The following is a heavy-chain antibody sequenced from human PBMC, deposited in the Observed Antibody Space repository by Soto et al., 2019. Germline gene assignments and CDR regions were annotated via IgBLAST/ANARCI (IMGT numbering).Heavy chain of an antibody. D-gene: IGHD1-26*01. V-gene: IGHV3-53*01. CDR1: GFTVSSKY. CDR3: ARGISGSYSAIDY. Sequence: EVQLVESGGGLIQPGGSLRLSCAASGFTVSSKYMTWVRQAPGKGLEWVSVIYSGDSTYYADSVKGRFTISRDNSKNTLYLQMNSLRAEDTAVYYCARGISGSYSAIDYWGQGTLVTVSS. CDR2: IYSGDST. J-gene: IGHJ4*02.